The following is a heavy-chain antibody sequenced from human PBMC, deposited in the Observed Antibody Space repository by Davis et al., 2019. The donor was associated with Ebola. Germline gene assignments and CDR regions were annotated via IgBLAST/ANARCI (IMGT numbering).Heavy chain of an antibody. V-gene: IGHV3-30*04. CDR1: GFTFSSYA. Sequence: GESLKISCAASGFTFSSYAMHWVRQAPGKGLEWVAVISYDGNNKYYADSVKGRFTISRDNSNNTLFLQLNSLRPEDTAVYYCVKDNGAFGFDHWGQGALVTVSS. CDR2: ISYDGNNK. CDR3: VKDNGAFGFDH. J-gene: IGHJ4*02. D-gene: IGHD2-8*01.